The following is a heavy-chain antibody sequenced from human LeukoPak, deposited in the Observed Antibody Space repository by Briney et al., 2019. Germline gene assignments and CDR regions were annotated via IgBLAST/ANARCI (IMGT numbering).Heavy chain of an antibody. Sequence: GGSLRLSCAASGFAFSSYGMHWVRQAPGKGLEWVAYIRYDGSNKYYADSVKGRFTISRDNSKNTLYLQMNSLRAEDTAVYYCAKGAVLSGGGLDYWGQGTLVTVSS. V-gene: IGHV3-30*02. J-gene: IGHJ4*02. CDR2: IRYDGSNK. D-gene: IGHD3-16*01. CDR3: AKGAVLSGGGLDY. CDR1: GFAFSSYG.